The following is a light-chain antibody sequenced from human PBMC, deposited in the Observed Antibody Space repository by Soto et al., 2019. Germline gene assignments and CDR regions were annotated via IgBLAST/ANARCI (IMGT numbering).Light chain of an antibody. Sequence: EMMVTQSPATLSLSPGEKATLPCRASQSVSSYLAWYQKKPVQAPRLVFYDASNRATGIPARFSGSGSGTDFTLTISSLETEDFAVYYCQQRSNWPPITFGQGTRLEIK. CDR1: QSVSSY. J-gene: IGKJ5*01. CDR2: DAS. CDR3: QQRSNWPPIT. V-gene: IGKV3-11*01.